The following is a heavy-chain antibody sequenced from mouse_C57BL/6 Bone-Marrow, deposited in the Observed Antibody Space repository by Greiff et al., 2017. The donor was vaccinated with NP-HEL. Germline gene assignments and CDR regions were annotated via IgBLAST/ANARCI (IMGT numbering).Heavy chain of an antibody. CDR2: INPYNGDT. J-gene: IGHJ2*01. CDR1: GYTFTDYY. V-gene: IGHV1-19*01. CDR3: AYGSKSHY. D-gene: IGHD1-1*01. Sequence: VQLQQSGPVLVKPGASVKMSCKASGYTFTDYYMNWVKQSHGKSLEWIGVINPYNGDTSYNQKFKGKATLTVDKSSSTAYMELNSLTSEDSAVYYCAYGSKSHYWGQGTTLTVSS.